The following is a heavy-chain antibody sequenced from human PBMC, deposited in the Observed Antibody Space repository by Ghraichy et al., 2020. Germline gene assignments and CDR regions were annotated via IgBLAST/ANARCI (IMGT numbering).Heavy chain of an antibody. Sequence: SETLSLTCTVSGDSINNDHYYWGWIRQPPGKGLEWIGSISYSGSTYYNPSLKSRLTISVAPSKNRFSLTLTSVTAADTAVYYCARHGGGAYFNSWGQGTRVPVSS. J-gene: IGHJ4*02. CDR1: GDSINNDHYY. D-gene: IGHD2-21*01. V-gene: IGHV4-39*01. CDR2: ISYSGST. CDR3: ARHGGGAYFNS.